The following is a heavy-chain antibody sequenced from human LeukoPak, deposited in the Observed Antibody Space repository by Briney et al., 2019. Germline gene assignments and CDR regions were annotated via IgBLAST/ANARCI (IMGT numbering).Heavy chain of an antibody. CDR3: ARRLTTKLWLRFYYYMDV. CDR2: INHSGGT. J-gene: IGHJ6*03. V-gene: IGHV4-34*01. D-gene: IGHD5-18*01. CDR1: GGSFRGYY. Sequence: KSSETLSLTCAVYGGSFRGYYWIWIRDPPGKGLEGIGEINHSGGTNYNPSLKSRVTISVDTSKKQFSLKLSSVTAADTAAYYCARRLTTKLWLRFYYYMDVWGKGTTVTISS.